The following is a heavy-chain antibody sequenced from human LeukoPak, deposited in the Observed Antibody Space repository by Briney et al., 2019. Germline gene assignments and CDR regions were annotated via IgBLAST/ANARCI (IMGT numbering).Heavy chain of an antibody. CDR2: INHSGST. V-gene: IGHV4-34*01. CDR1: GGSFSGYY. J-gene: IGHJ4*02. Sequence: TSETLSLTCAVYGGSFSGYYWSWIRQPPGKGLEWIGEINHSGSTNYNPSLKSRVTISVDTSKNQFSLKLSSVTAADTAVYYCARGYYGSGSYWGLDYWGQGTLVTVSS. D-gene: IGHD3-10*01. CDR3: ARGYYGSGSYWGLDY.